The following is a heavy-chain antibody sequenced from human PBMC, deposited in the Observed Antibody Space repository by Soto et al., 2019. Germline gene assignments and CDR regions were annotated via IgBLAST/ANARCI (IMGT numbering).Heavy chain of an antibody. CDR1: GFTFDDYA. CDR2: ISWNSGSI. J-gene: IGHJ4*02. D-gene: IGHD3-10*01. Sequence: EVQLVESGGGLVQPGRSLRLSCAASGFTFDDYAMHWVRQAPGKGLEWVSGISWNSGSIGYADSVKGRCTISRDNAKNSLYLQMNSLRAEDTALYYCEKDLAVVRGVGFDYWGQGTLVTVSS. CDR3: EKDLAVVRGVGFDY. V-gene: IGHV3-9*01.